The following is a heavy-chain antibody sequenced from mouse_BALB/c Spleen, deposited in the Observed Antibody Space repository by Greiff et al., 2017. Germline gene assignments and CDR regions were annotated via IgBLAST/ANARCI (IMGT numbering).Heavy chain of an antibody. D-gene: IGHD2-4*01. J-gene: IGHJ3*01. Sequence: QVHVKQSGAELVRPGVSVKISCKGSGYTFTDYAMHWVKQSHAKSLEWIGVISTYYGDASYNQKFKGKATMTVDKSSSTAYMELARLTSEDSAIYYCARPIYYDYDGPFAYWGQGTLVTVSA. V-gene: IGHV1S137*01. CDR3: ARPIYYDYDGPFAY. CDR2: ISTYYGDA. CDR1: GYTFTDYA.